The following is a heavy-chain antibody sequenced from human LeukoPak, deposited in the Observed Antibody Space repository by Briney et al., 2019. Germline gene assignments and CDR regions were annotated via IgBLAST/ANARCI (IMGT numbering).Heavy chain of an antibody. V-gene: IGHV3-23*01. CDR1: GFTFSNYA. CDR3: AKADRVASAATLDY. Sequence: PGGSLRLSCAASGFTFSNYAMSWVRQAPGKGLEWVSVISGSGGSTYYADSVKGRFTISRDNSKNTLFLQMHSLRAEDTAVYYCAKADRVASAATLDYWGQGTLVTVSS. D-gene: IGHD2-15*01. J-gene: IGHJ4*02. CDR2: ISGSGGST.